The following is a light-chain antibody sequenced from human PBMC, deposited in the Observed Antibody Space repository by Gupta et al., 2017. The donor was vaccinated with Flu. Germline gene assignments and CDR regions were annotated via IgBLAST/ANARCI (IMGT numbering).Light chain of an antibody. CDR1: QSVSSNY. V-gene: IGKV3-20*01. CDR3: QQFGSSPIT. CDR2: GAS. J-gene: IGKJ5*01. Sequence: EIVLTQSPGTLSLSPGERATLSCRASQSVSSNYLAWYQQKPGQAPRLLIYGASTRATDIPDRFSGSGSGTGFTLTISGLEPEDFAVYYCQQFGSSPITFGHGTRLDIK.